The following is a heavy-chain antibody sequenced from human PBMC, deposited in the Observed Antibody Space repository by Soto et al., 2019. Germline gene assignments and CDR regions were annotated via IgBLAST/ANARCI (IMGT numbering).Heavy chain of an antibody. CDR1: GFTFSSYA. Sequence: GGSLRLSCAASGFTFSSYAMSWVRQAPGKGLEWVSAISGSGGSTYYADSVKGRFTISRDNSKNTLYLQMNSLRAEDTAVYYCAKLDSSGGGYYYGMDVWGQGTTVTVSS. CDR2: ISGSGGST. J-gene: IGHJ6*02. CDR3: AKLDSSGGGYYYGMDV. D-gene: IGHD6-19*01. V-gene: IGHV3-23*01.